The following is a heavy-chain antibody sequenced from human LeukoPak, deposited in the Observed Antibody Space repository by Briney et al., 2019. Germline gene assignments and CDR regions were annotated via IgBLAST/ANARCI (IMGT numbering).Heavy chain of an antibody. Sequence: ASAKVSCKASGYTFTSYGISWVRQAPGQGLEWMGWISAYNGNTNYAQKLQGRVTMTTDTSTSTAYMELRSLRSDDTAVYYCARSFKGYSGYDRGSYYFDYWGQGTLVTVSS. CDR2: ISAYNGNT. CDR3: ARSFKGYSGYDRGSYYFDY. V-gene: IGHV1-18*01. CDR1: GYTFTSYG. D-gene: IGHD5-12*01. J-gene: IGHJ4*02.